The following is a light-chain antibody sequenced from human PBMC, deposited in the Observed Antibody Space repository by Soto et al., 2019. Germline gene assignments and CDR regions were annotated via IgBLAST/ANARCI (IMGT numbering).Light chain of an antibody. CDR3: QQYGSAQWT. Sequence: EIVLTQSPGTLSLSPGERATISCRASQSVSSNYLAWYQQTPGQAPRLLIYAASNRAGGVPDRFGGSGSGTDFPLSVRRLDPEDFGVYYCQQYGSAQWTLGQGTKVEI. CDR2: AAS. J-gene: IGKJ1*01. CDR1: QSVSSNY. V-gene: IGKV3-20*01.